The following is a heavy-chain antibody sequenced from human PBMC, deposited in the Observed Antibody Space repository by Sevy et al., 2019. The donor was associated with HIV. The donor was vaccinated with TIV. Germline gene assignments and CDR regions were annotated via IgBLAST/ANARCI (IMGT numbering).Heavy chain of an antibody. V-gene: IGHV3-23*01. J-gene: IGHJ5*02. Sequence: LSLTCAASGFTFSSYAMSWVRQAPGKGLEWVSAISGSGGSTYYADSVKGRFTISRDNSKNTLYLQMNSLRAEDTAVYYCAKVSGYSSGFYNWFDPWGQGTLVTVSS. CDR3: AKVSGYSSGFYNWFDP. CDR2: ISGSGGST. D-gene: IGHD6-19*01. CDR1: GFTFSSYA.